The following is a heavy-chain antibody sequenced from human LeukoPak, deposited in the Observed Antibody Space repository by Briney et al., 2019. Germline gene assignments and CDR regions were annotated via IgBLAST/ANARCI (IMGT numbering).Heavy chain of an antibody. D-gene: IGHD3-3*01. CDR3: ARDRVFEYYNIWSGLYYYYYMDV. Sequence: GGSLRLSCAASGFTFSTYGMHWVRQAPGKGLEWVAFIRYDGNEKYYADSVKGRFSISRDNAKNSLYLQMNSLRAEDTAVYYCARDRVFEYYNIWSGLYYYYYMDVWGKGTTVTVSS. CDR2: IRYDGNEK. J-gene: IGHJ6*03. CDR1: GFTFSTYG. V-gene: IGHV3-30*02.